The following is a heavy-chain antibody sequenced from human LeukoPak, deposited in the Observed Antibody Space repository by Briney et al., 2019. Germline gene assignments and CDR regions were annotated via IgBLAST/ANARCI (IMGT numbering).Heavy chain of an antibody. CDR2: ISGSGGST. J-gene: IGHJ4*02. V-gene: IGHV3-23*01. D-gene: IGHD3-3*01. CDR1: GFTFISYA. Sequence: GGSLRLSSASPGFTFISYAMSWVRQAPGKGLEWVSGISGSGGSTYYADSVKGRFTISIDNSKNTLYVQMNSLRAEDTAVYYCAKDFWSGRPELSDYWGQGTLVTVSS. CDR3: AKDFWSGRPELSDY.